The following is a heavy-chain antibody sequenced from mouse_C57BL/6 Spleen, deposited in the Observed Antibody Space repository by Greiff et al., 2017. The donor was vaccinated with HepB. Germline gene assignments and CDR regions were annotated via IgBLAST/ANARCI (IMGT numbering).Heavy chain of an antibody. CDR1: GYTFTSYW. Sequence: QVQLQQPGTELVKPGASVKLSCKASGYTFTSYWMHWVKQRPGQGLEWIGNINPSNGGTNYNEKFKSKATLTVDKSSSTAYMQLCSLTSEDSAVYYCARAIYYDSYFDYWGQGTTLTVSS. J-gene: IGHJ2*01. CDR2: INPSNGGT. D-gene: IGHD2-4*01. V-gene: IGHV1-53*01. CDR3: ARAIYYDSYFDY.